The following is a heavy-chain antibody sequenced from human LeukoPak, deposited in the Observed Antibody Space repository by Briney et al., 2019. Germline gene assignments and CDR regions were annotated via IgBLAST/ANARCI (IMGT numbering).Heavy chain of an antibody. V-gene: IGHV1-69*06. D-gene: IGHD6-13*01. J-gene: IGHJ4*02. CDR3: ARGPGGLGRSSWYFDY. Sequence: ASVKVSCKASGGTFSSYAISWVRQAPGQGLEWMGGIIPIFGTANYAQKFQGRVTITADKSTSTAYMELSSLRSEDTAVYYCARGPGGLGRSSWYFDYWGQGTLVTVSS. CDR1: GGTFSSYA. CDR2: IIPIFGTA.